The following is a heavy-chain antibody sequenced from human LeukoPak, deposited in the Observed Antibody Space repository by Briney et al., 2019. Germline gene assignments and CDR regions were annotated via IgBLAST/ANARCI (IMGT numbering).Heavy chain of an antibody. CDR2: IYHSGST. J-gene: IGHJ6*03. Sequence: PAETLSLTCAVYGGSFSGYYWSWIRQPPGKGLEWIGEIYHSGSTNYNPSLKRRVNISVDTSKNQFSLKLSSVTAADTAVYYCASTTFGVVMGYYYYYMDVWGKGTTVTVSS. CDR3: ASTTFGVVMGYYYYYMDV. D-gene: IGHD3-3*01. CDR1: GGSFSGYY. V-gene: IGHV4-34*01.